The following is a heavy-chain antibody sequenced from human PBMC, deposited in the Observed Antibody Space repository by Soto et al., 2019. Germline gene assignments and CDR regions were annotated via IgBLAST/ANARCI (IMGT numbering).Heavy chain of an antibody. J-gene: IGHJ4*02. CDR1: GFTFSTSE. CDR2: ISSSGGTT. V-gene: IGHV3-48*03. D-gene: IGHD3-22*01. CDR3: ARWEVVTGLDY. Sequence: GSLRLSCAASGFTFSTSEMGWVRQAPGKGLEWISHISSSGGTTYYADSVKGRFTISRDNANHSLFLQMNSLRVADTAVYYCARWEVVTGLDYWGQGTLVTVSS.